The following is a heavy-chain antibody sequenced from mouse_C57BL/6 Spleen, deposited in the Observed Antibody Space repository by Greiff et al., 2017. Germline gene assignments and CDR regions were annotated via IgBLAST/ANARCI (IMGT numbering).Heavy chain of an antibody. J-gene: IGHJ3*01. D-gene: IGHD2-5*01. CDR1: GYTFTSYW. V-gene: IGHV1-59*01. CDR2: IDPSDSYT. CDR3: AADSNYPPWFAY. Sequence: QVQLQQPGAELVRPGTSVKLSCKASGYTFTSYWMHWVKQRPGQGLEWIGVIDPSDSYTNYNQKFKGKATLTVDTSSSTAYMQLISLTSEDSAVYYCAADSNYPPWFAYWGQGTLVTVSA.